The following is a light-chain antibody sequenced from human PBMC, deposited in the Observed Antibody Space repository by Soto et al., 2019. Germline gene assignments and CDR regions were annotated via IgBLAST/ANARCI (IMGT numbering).Light chain of an antibody. J-gene: IGKJ1*01. CDR1: QSLSSY. CDR3: QHGKT. V-gene: IGKV3-15*01. Sequence: TPSPATLSVSPWERATLSCRASQSLSSYLAWYQQKPGQAPRLLIYDASTRATDIPARFSGRGSGTEFTLTISSLQSADFAVYFCQHGKTFGQGTKVDIK. CDR2: DAS.